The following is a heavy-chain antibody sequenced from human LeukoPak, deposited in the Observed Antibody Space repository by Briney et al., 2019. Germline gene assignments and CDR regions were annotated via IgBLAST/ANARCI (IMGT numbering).Heavy chain of an antibody. CDR1: GGSISSYY. D-gene: IGHD6-19*01. CDR2: IYYSGST. J-gene: IGHJ4*02. Sequence: SETLSLTCTVSGGSISSYYWSWIRQPPGKGLEWIGYIYYSGSTNYNPSLKSRVTISVDTSKNQFSLKLSSVTAADTAVYYCARGGGVAGTPYNPYDYWGRGTLVTVSS. CDR3: ARGGGVAGTPYNPYDY. V-gene: IGHV4-59*01.